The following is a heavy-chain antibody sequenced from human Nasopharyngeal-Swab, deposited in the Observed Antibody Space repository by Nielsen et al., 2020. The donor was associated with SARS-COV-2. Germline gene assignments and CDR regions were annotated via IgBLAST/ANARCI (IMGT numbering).Heavy chain of an antibody. D-gene: IGHD5-18*01. V-gene: IGHV1-69*10. CDR3: ARDNDSYGYDY. CDR1: GGTFSSYA. CDR2: IIPILGIA. J-gene: IGHJ4*02. Sequence: SVKVSCKASGGTFSSYAISWVRQAPGQGLEWMGGIIPILGIANYAQKFQGRVTITADKSTSTAYMELSSLRSDDTAVYYCARDNDSYGYDYWGQGTLVTVSS.